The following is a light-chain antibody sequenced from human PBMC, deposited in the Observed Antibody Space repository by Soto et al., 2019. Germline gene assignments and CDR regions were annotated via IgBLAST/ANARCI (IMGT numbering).Light chain of an antibody. CDR1: QGIRND. J-gene: IGKJ1*01. V-gene: IGKV1-6*01. Sequence: AIQMTQSPSSLSASVGDRVTITCRASQGIRNDLGWYQQKPGKAPKLLIYAAASLQSGVPSSISGSGSGTDFTLPISSLQPEDFATYYCLQDYNYPWTVGQGTKVEIK. CDR2: AAA. CDR3: LQDYNYPWT.